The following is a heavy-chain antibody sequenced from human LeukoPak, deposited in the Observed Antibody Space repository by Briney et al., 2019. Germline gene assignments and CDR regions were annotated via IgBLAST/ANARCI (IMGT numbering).Heavy chain of an antibody. D-gene: IGHD3-22*01. J-gene: IGHJ4*02. V-gene: IGHV3-30-3*01. Sequence: GGSLRLSCAASGSTFSSYAMPWVRQAPGKGLEWVAVVSYDGSNKYYADSVKGRFTISRDNSKNTLYLQMNSLRAEDTAVYYCARDHYDSSGYLFDYWGQGTLVTVSS. CDR1: GSTFSSYA. CDR3: ARDHYDSSGYLFDY. CDR2: VSYDGSNK.